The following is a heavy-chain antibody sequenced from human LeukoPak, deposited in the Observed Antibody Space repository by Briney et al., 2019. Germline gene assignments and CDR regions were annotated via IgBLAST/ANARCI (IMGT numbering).Heavy chain of an antibody. CDR1: GGTFSSYA. V-gene: IGHV1-69*13. J-gene: IGHJ4*02. CDR2: IIPIFGTA. D-gene: IGHD4-17*01. Sequence: ASVKVSCKASGGTFSSYAISWVRQAPGQGLEWMGGIIPIFGTANYAQKFQGRVTITADESTSTAYMELSSLRSEDTAVYYCNARGVDGDYSLDYWGQGTLVTVSS. CDR3: ARGVDGDYSLDY.